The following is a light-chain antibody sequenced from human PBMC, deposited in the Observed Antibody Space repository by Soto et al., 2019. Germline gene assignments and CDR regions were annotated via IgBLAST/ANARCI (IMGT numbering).Light chain of an antibody. Sequence: QSALTQPASVSGSPGQSINISCTGTSSDVGGYNYVSWYQHHPGKAPKLIIYDVSNRPSGVSNPFSGSKSGNTASLTISGLQPEEEADYYCSSYTTSNTRQIVFGTGTQLTVL. CDR2: DVS. CDR1: SSDVGGYNY. J-gene: IGLJ1*01. CDR3: SSYTTSNTRQIV. V-gene: IGLV2-14*03.